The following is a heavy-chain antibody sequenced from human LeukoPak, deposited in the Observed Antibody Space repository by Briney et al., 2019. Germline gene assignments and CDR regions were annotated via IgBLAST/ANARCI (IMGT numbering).Heavy chain of an antibody. Sequence: ASVKVSCKASGYTFTSYGISWVRQAPGQGLEWMGWISAYNGNTNYAQKFQGRVTMTRNTSISTAYMELSSLRSEDTAVYYCARRYIGRYCSSTSCYFRRPNNNWFDPWGQGTLVTVSS. J-gene: IGHJ5*02. V-gene: IGHV1-18*01. CDR2: ISAYNGNT. CDR3: ARRYIGRYCSSTSCYFRRPNNNWFDP. CDR1: GYTFTSYG. D-gene: IGHD2-2*01.